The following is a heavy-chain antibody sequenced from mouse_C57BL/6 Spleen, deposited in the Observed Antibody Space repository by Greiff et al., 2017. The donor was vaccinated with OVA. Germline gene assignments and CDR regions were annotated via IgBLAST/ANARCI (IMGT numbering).Heavy chain of an antibody. Sequence: EVQLQQSGPELVKPGASVKISCKASGYTFTDYYMNWVKQSHGKSLEWIGDINPNNGGTSYNQKFKGKATLTVDKSSSTAYMELRSLTSEDSAVYYCALQVVATDYWGQGTTLTVSS. D-gene: IGHD1-1*01. J-gene: IGHJ2*01. V-gene: IGHV1-26*01. CDR3: ALQVVATDY. CDR2: INPNNGGT. CDR1: GYTFTDYY.